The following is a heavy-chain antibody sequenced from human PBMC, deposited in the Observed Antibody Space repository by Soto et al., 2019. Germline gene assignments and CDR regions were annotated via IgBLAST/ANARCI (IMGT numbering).Heavy chain of an antibody. CDR1: RGTFSSYA. Sequence: QVQLVQSGAEVKKPGSSVKVSCKASRGTFSSYAISWVRQAPGQGLEWMGGIIPIFGTANYAQKFQGRVTITADESTSTAYVELSSLRSEDTAVYYCARADSLQLWTTKGAFDIWGQGTMVTVAS. CDR3: ARADSLQLWTTKGAFDI. V-gene: IGHV1-69*01. CDR2: IIPIFGTA. D-gene: IGHD5-18*01. J-gene: IGHJ3*02.